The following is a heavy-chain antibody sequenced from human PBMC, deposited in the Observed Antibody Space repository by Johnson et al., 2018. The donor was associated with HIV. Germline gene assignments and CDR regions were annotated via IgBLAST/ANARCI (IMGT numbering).Heavy chain of an antibody. CDR1: AFTFSNAW. CDR3: TTFYCGGDCYAFDI. CDR2: IKSKTDGGTT. J-gene: IGHJ3*02. V-gene: IGHV3-15*01. Sequence: VQLVESGGGLIQPGGSLRLSCAASAFTFSNAWMTWVRQAPGKGLEWVGRIKSKTDGGTTDYAAPVKGRFTISRDDSKNTLYLQMNSLKTEDTAVYYCTTFYCGGDCYAFDIWGQGTMVTVSS. D-gene: IGHD2-21*01.